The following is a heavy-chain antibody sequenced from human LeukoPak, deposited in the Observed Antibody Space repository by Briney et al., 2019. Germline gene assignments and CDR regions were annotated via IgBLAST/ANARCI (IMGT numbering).Heavy chain of an antibody. CDR1: GGSFSGYY. CDR2: INHSGST. CDR3: ARGAGSYYKPANNWFDP. J-gene: IGHJ5*02. V-gene: IGHV4-34*01. Sequence: SETLSLTCAVYGGSFSGYYWSWIRQPPGKGLEWIGEINHSGSTNYNPSLKSRVTISVDTSKNQFSLKLSSVTAADTAVYYCARGAGSYYKPANNWFDPWGQGTLVTVSS. D-gene: IGHD3-10*01.